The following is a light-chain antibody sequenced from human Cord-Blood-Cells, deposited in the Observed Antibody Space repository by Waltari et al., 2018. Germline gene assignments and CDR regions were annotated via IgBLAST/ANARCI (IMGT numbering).Light chain of an antibody. J-gene: IGLJ2*01. Sequence: SYELTQPPSVSVSPGQTARITCSGDALPQQYGYWYQQKPGQAPVLVIYKDSERPSGIPERFSGSSSGTTVTLTISGVQAEDEADYYCQSADSSGTYVVFGGGTKLTVL. CDR3: QSADSSGTYVV. V-gene: IGLV3-25*03. CDR2: KDS. CDR1: ALPQQY.